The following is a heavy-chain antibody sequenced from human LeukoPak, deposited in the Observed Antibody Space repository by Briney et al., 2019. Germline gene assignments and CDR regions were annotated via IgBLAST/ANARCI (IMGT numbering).Heavy chain of an antibody. CDR2: IYYSGST. CDR1: GGSISSGDYY. J-gene: IGHJ4*02. CDR3: ARGKLDGGNFDY. V-gene: IGHV4-30-4*01. Sequence: PSETLSLTCTVSGGSISSGDYYWSWIRQPPGKGLEWIGYIYYSGSTYYNPSLKSRVTISVDTSKNQFSLKLSSVTAADTAVYYCARGKLDGGNFDYWGQGTLVTVSS. D-gene: IGHD4-23*01.